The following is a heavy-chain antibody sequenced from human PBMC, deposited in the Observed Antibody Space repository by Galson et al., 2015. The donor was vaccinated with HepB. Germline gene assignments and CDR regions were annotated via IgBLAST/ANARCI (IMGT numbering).Heavy chain of an antibody. V-gene: IGHV1-46*01. D-gene: IGHD2-2*01. CDR2: INPSGGST. J-gene: IGHJ5*02. Sequence: SVKVSCKASGYTFTNYYMHWVRQAPGQGLEWMGIINPSGGSTSYAQKFQGRVTMTRDTSTSTVYMELSSLRSEDTAVYYCAREEYCSSTSCHPRGWFDPWGQGTLVTVSS. CDR3: AREEYCSSTSCHPRGWFDP. CDR1: GYTFTNYY.